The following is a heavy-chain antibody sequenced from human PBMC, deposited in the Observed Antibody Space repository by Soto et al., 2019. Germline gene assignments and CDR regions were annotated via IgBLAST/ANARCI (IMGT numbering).Heavy chain of an antibody. J-gene: IGHJ5*01. V-gene: IGHV1-8*01. CDR1: GYTFATYD. Sequence: QVQLVQSGAEVKTPGASVKVSCKASGYTFATYDINWVRQAPGQGLEWMGWMNPNSGNTGYAQKFQGRLTMTRDTALSVAHMELSSLRNADTAVYCCARSDGYNFNWLDSWGQGTLVTVSA. CDR3: ARSDGYNFNWLDS. D-gene: IGHD2-21*01. CDR2: MNPNSGNT.